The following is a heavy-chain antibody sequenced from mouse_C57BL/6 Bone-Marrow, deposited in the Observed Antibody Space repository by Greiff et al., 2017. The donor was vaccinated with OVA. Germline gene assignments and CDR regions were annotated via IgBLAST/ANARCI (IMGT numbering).Heavy chain of an antibody. Sequence: VQLVESGAELARPGASVKMSCKASGYTFTSYTIHWVKQRPGQGLEWIGYIDPTNDYTNYNQKFKGKATLTADKSSSTAYMLLSSLTSEDSAVYYCTRGYYFDYWGQGTTLTVSS. CDR2: IDPTNDYT. CDR1: GYTFTSYT. CDR3: TRGYYFDY. J-gene: IGHJ2*01. V-gene: IGHV1-4*01.